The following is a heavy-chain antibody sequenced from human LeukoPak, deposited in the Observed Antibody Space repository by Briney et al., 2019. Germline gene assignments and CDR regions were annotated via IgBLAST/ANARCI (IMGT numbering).Heavy chain of an antibody. CDR3: ARDLGYSSSWYNLDF. V-gene: IGHV3-53*01. D-gene: IGHD6-13*01. Sequence: QAGGSLRLSCAASGFTVSSNYMSWVRQAPGKGLEWVSVIYSGGSTYYADSVKGRFTISRDNSKNTLYLQMNSLRAEDTAVYYCARDLGYSSSWYNLDFWGQGTLVTVSS. CDR2: IYSGGST. CDR1: GFTVSSNY. J-gene: IGHJ4*02.